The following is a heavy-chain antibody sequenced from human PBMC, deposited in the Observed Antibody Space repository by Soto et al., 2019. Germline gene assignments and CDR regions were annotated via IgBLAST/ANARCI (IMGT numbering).Heavy chain of an antibody. CDR1: GFTFSSHS. Sequence: GGSLRLSCAASGFTFSSHSMNWVRQAPGKGLEWVSSISSSSSYIYYADSVKGRFTISRDNAKNSLYLQMNSLRAEDTAVYYCARDPPFSGILRGTPLMDVWGQGTTVTVSS. D-gene: IGHD4-17*01. V-gene: IGHV3-21*04. J-gene: IGHJ6*02. CDR2: ISSSSSYI. CDR3: ARDPPFSGILRGTPLMDV.